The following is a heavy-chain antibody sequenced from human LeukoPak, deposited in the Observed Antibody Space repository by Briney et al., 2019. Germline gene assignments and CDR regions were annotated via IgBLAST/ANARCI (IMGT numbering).Heavy chain of an antibody. CDR1: GGTFSSYA. D-gene: IGHD1-26*01. CDR2: IIPIFGTA. Sequence: GALVKVSCKASGGTFSSYAISWVRQAPGQGLEWMGGIIPIFGTANYAQKFQGRVTITTDESTSTAYMGLSSLRSEDTAVYYCARESYSAFDIWGQGTMVTVSP. J-gene: IGHJ3*02. V-gene: IGHV1-69*05. CDR3: ARESYSAFDI.